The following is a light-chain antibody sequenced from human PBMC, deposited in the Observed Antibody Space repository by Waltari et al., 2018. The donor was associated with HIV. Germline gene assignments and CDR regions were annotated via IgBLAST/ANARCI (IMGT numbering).Light chain of an antibody. V-gene: IGKV4-1*01. J-gene: IGKJ4*01. CDR3: QQYYTVPPP. CDR2: LAS. Sequence: DIVMTQSPDSLTVSLGERATINCTSSRTVLYSSDNQNYLAWYLQRPGQSPMVHSFLASTRAFWVSDRFRGSGSGTHFSHTLSRLQASDMGIYYCQQYYTVPPPCGGGPKVGI. CDR1: RTVLYSSDNQNY.